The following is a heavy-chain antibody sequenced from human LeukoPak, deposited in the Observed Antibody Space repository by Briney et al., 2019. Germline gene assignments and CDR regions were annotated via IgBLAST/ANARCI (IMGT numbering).Heavy chain of an antibody. CDR1: GFTFNRYN. J-gene: IGHJ5*02. D-gene: IGHD2-15*01. V-gene: IGHV3-21*01. CDR2: ISTISSYI. CDR3: ARGADGVSSNSRGWFDP. Sequence: KPGGSLRLSCAASGFTFNRYNMNWVRRAAGKGLEWVASISTISSYIYYADSVRGQFTISRDNAKNSLYLQMNSLRAEDTAVYSCARGADGVSSNSRGWFDPWGQGTLVTVSS.